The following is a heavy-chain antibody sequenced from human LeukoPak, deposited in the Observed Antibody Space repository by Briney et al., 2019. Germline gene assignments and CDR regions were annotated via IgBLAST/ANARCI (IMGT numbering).Heavy chain of an antibody. CDR2: ISSSSSYI. D-gene: IGHD6-13*01. J-gene: IGHJ3*02. CDR1: GFTFSSYS. CDR3: ARETSGYGAFDI. V-gene: IGHV3-21*05. Sequence: GGSLRLSCAASGFTFSSYSMNWVRQAPGKGLEWVSYISSSSSYIYYADSVKGRFTISRDNAKNSLYLQMNSLRAEDTAVYYCARETSGYGAFDIWGQGTMVTVSS.